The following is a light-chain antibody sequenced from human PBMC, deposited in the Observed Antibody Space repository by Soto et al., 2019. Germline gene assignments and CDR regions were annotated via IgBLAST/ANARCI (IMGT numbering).Light chain of an antibody. CDR2: EVS. V-gene: IGLV2-14*01. J-gene: IGLJ3*02. Sequence: QSVLTQPASVSGSPGQSITISCTGTSSDVGGYNYVSWYQQHPGKVPKLLIYEVSNRSSGVSNRFSGSKSGNTASLTISGLKAEYEADYYCSSYTSTATLVFGGGTKLTVL. CDR1: SSDVGGYNY. CDR3: SSYTSTATLV.